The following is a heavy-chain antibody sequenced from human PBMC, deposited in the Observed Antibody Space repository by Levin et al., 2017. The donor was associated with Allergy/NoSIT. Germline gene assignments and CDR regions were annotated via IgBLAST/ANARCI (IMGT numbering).Heavy chain of an antibody. V-gene: IGHV3-21*01. Sequence: GESLKISCGASGFTFSSYSMNWVRQAPGKGLEWVSSISSSSTYIYYADSVKGRFTISRDNAKNSLYLQMNSLRAEDTAVYYCARESSSHNGVYYYYYMDGWGKGTTVTVSS. CDR2: ISSSSTYI. D-gene: IGHD2-15*01. CDR3: ARESSSHNGVYYYYYMDG. CDR1: GFTFSSYS. J-gene: IGHJ6*03.